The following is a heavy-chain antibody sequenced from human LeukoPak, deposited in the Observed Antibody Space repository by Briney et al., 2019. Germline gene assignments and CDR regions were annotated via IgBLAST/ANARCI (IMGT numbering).Heavy chain of an antibody. CDR3: ARVRSGSSAGNYGMDV. CDR2: INSDGSST. Sequence: GGSLKLSCAASGFTFSNYWMHWVRQAPGKGLVWVSRINSDGSSTTYADSVKGRFTISRDNAKNTLYVQMNSLRAEDTAVYYCARVRSGSSAGNYGMDVWGQGTTVTVSS. CDR1: GFTFSNYW. D-gene: IGHD1-26*01. J-gene: IGHJ6*02. V-gene: IGHV3-74*01.